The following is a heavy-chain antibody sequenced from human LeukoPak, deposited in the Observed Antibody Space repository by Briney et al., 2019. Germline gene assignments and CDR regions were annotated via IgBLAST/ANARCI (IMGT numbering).Heavy chain of an antibody. CDR1: GGPISSGGYY. V-gene: IGHV4-31*03. CDR3: ASFRYSYGEFDY. J-gene: IGHJ4*02. D-gene: IGHD5-18*01. CDR2: IYYSGST. Sequence: TSETLSLTCTVSGGPISSGGYYWSWIRQHPGKGLEWIGYIYYSGSTYYNPSLKSRVTISVDKSKNQFSLNLSSVTAADTAVYYCASFRYSYGEFDYWGQGTLVTVSS.